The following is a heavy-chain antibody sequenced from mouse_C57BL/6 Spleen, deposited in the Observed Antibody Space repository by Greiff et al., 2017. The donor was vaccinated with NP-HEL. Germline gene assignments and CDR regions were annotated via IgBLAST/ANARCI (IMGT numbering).Heavy chain of an antibody. J-gene: IGHJ4*01. CDR2: INPNNGGT. CDR1: GYTFTDYY. CDR3: ARSGYDRGDY. D-gene: IGHD2-2*01. Sequence: VQLQQSGPELVKPGASVKISCKASGYTFTDYYMNWVKQSHGKSLEWIGDINPNNGGTSYNQKFKGKATLTVDKSSSTAYMELRSLTSEDSAVYYCARSGYDRGDYWGQGTSVTVSS. V-gene: IGHV1-26*01.